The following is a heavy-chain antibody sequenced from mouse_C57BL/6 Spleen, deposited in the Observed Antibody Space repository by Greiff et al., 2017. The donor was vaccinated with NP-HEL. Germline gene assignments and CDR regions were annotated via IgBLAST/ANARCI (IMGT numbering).Heavy chain of an antibody. J-gene: IGHJ2*01. CDR3: ARVWDGTYFDY. D-gene: IGHD4-1*01. CDR2: INPNNGGT. CDR1: GYTFTDYY. V-gene: IGHV1-26*01. Sequence: EVQLQQSGPELVKPGASVKISCKASGYTFTDYYMNWVKQSHGKSLEWIGDINPNNGGTSYNQKFKGKATLTVDKSSSTAYMELRSLTSEDSAVYYCARVWDGTYFDYWGQGTTLTVSS.